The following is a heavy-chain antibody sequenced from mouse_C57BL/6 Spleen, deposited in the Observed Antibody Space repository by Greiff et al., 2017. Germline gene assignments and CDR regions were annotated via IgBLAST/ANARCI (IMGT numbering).Heavy chain of an antibody. J-gene: IGHJ4*01. CDR1: GYTFTSYW. V-gene: IGHV1-64*01. Sequence: QVQLQQSGAELVKPGASVKLSCKASGYTFTSYWMHWVKQRPGQGLEWIGMIHPNSGSTNYNEKFKSKATLTVDKSSSTASMQLSSLTSEDSAVYCCARGPGRGAMDDWGQGTSVTVSS. CDR3: ARGPGRGAMDD. D-gene: IGHD3-3*01. CDR2: IHPNSGST.